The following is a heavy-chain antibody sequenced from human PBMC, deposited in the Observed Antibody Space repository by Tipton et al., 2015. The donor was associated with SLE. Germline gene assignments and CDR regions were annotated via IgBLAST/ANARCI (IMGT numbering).Heavy chain of an antibody. J-gene: IGHJ4*02. V-gene: IGHV4-39*01. CDR1: GGSISSKNYY. Sequence: TLSLTCTVSGGSISSKNYYWGWIRQPPGRGLEWIGEINRSGSTNYNPSLKSRVTISVDTSKNQFSLKLTSVTAADTAVYYCARQYSSSSDYFDYWGQGTLVTVSS. CDR3: ARQYSSSSDYFDY. CDR2: INRSGST. D-gene: IGHD6-6*01.